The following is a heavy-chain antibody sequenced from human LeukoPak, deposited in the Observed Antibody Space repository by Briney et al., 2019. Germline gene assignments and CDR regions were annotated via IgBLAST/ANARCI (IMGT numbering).Heavy chain of an antibody. D-gene: IGHD3-22*01. Sequence: SETLSLTCTVSGGSISSYYWSWIRQPAGKGLEWIGRIYTSGSTNYNPSLKSRVTMSVDTSKNQFSLKLSSVTAAGTAVYYCARDYYDSSVSRYFDLWGRGTLVTVSS. CDR3: ARDYYDSSVSRYFDL. CDR1: GGSISSYY. J-gene: IGHJ2*01. V-gene: IGHV4-4*07. CDR2: IYTSGST.